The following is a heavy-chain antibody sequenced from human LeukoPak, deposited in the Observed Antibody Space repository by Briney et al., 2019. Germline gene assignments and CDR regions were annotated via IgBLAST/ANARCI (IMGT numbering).Heavy chain of an antibody. CDR3: ATSIAAFYYYYYMDV. CDR1: GYTFTSYD. V-gene: IGHV1-69*05. Sequence: SVKVSCKASGYTFTSYDINWVRQAPGQGLEWMGGIIPIFGTANYAQKFQGRVTITTDESTSTAYMELSSLRSEDTAVYYCATSIAAFYYYYYMDVWGKGTTVTVSS. D-gene: IGHD6-6*01. J-gene: IGHJ6*03. CDR2: IIPIFGTA.